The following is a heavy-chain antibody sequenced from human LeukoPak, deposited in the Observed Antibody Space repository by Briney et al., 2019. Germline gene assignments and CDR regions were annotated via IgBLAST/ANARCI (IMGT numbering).Heavy chain of an antibody. V-gene: IGHV3-7*04. CDR3: ARDRGSGWFPY. CDR1: GXTFSSFW. D-gene: IGHD6-19*01. Sequence: PGGSLRLSCAASGXTFSSFWVSWVRQAPGKGQEWVANIKQDGSEKYYVDSVRGRLTISRDNAHNSLYLQMNSLRAEDTAVYFCARDRGSGWFPYWGQGTLVTVSS. J-gene: IGHJ4*02. CDR2: IKQDGSEK.